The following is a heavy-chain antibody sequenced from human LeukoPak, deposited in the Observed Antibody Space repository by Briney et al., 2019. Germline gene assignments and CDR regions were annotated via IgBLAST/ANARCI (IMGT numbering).Heavy chain of an antibody. CDR1: GDSVSSNSVT. Sequence: SQTLSLTCAISGDSVSSNSVTWNWVRQSPSRGLEWLGSTYYRSTWYNDYAVSVRGRITVNPDTSKNQFSLHLNSVTPEDTAVYYCARRLTQYDCFDPWGQGILVTVSS. D-gene: IGHD2-2*01. J-gene: IGHJ5*02. CDR2: TYYRSTWYN. V-gene: IGHV6-1*01. CDR3: ARRLTQYDCFDP.